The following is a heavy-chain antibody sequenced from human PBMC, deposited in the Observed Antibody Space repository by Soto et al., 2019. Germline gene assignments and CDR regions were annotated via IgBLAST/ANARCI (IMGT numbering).Heavy chain of an antibody. J-gene: IGHJ6*03. CDR2: IYYSGST. V-gene: IGHV4-59*08. Sequence: SETLSLTCTVSGDSMTYYYWSWIRLLPGKGLEWVGYIYYSGSTSYNPSLRRRVIMSVDTSKRQFSLQLKSVTAADTAIYYCARTVLGPDILADQFVDYYYYMDVWGQGTTVT. CDR1: GDSMTYYY. CDR3: ARTVLGPDILADQFVDYYYYMDV. D-gene: IGHD3-9*01.